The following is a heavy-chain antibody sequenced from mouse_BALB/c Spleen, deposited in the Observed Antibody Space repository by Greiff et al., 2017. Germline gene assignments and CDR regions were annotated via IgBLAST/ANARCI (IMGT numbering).Heavy chain of an antibody. CDR3: ARGYDGYYYAMDY. V-gene: IGHV5-4*02. CDR2: ISAGGSYT. Sequence: EVHLVESGGGLVKPGGSLKLSCAASGFTFSDYYMYWVRQTPEKRLEWVATISAGGSYTYYPDSVKGRFTISRDNAKNNLYLQMSSLKSEDTAMYYCARGYDGYYYAMDYWGQGTSVTVSS. J-gene: IGHJ4*01. CDR1: GFTFSDYY. D-gene: IGHD2-3*01.